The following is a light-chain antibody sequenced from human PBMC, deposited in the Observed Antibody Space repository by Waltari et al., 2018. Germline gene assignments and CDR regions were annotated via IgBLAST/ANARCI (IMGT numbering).Light chain of an antibody. CDR2: DAS. V-gene: IGKV3-20*01. CDR1: QSISRY. J-gene: IGKJ1*01. CDR3: QKYGSLPAT. Sequence: EIMLTQSPGTRSLSPGERATLSCRASQSISRYLAWYQHKPGQAPRLLIYDASSRATGIPDRFSGSGSGTDFSLTISRLEPEDFAVYYCQKYGSLPATFGQGTKVEIK.